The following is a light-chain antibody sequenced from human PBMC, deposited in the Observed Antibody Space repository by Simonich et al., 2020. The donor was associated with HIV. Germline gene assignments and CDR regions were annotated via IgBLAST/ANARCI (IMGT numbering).Light chain of an antibody. V-gene: IGLV8-61*01. CDR1: SGSVSTSYY. CDR3: VLYMGSGISV. CDR2: STN. J-gene: IGLJ3*02. Sequence: QTVVTQETSSSVSPGGTVTLTCALSSGSVSTSYYPTWYHQTPGPPPRTLIYSTNTRSSGVPDRFSGSILGNKAVFTSTGAQADDEGDYYCVLYMGSGISVFGGGTKLTVL.